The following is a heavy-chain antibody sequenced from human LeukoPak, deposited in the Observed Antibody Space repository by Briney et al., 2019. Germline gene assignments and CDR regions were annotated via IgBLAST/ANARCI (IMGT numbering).Heavy chain of an antibody. V-gene: IGHV4-59*01. CDR3: ARDLYGAVNFDY. CDR2: IYYSGSP. CDR1: GGSLSTYY. Sequence: PSETPSLACTVSGGSLSTYYWSWIRQPPGKGLEWIGYIYYSGSPNYNPSLKSRVTISLDTSKNQFSLKLSSVTAADTAVYYCARDLYGAVNFDYWGQGTLVTVSS. J-gene: IGHJ4*02. D-gene: IGHD4/OR15-4a*01.